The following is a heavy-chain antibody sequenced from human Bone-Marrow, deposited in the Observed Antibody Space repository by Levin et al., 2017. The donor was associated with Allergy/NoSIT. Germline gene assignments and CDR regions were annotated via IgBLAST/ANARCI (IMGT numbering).Heavy chain of an antibody. Sequence: SQTLSLTCTVSGGSISSDYWNWIRQPPGKGLEWIGYTHFSGRTNYNPSLKSRVTTSVDTSKNQFSLKPTSVTTADTAVYFCARWEEYMRGFLFWGPGTVVTISS. V-gene: IGHV4-59*01. J-gene: IGHJ1*01. CDR3: ARWEEYMRGFLF. D-gene: IGHD2/OR15-2a*01. CDR2: THFSGRT. CDR1: GGSISSDY.